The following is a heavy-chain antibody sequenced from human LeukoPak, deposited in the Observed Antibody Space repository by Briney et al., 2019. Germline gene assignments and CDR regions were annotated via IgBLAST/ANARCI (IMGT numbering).Heavy chain of an antibody. Sequence: GESLKISCKGSGCSFTNYWIGWVRQMPGKGLEWMGIIYPGDSDTRYSPSFQGQVTISADKSISTAYLQWSSLKASDTAMYYCARGYGSSSWYNPFDYWGQGTLVTVSS. V-gene: IGHV5-51*01. CDR3: ARGYGSSSWYNPFDY. D-gene: IGHD6-13*01. CDR2: IYPGDSDT. CDR1: GCSFTNYW. J-gene: IGHJ4*02.